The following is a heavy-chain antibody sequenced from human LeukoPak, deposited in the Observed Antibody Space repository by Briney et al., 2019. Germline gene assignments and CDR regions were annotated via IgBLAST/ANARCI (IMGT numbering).Heavy chain of an antibody. CDR3: ARVSIAVAGPRDYNWFDP. J-gene: IGHJ5*02. CDR2: IYHSGST. V-gene: IGHV4-59*01. D-gene: IGHD6-19*01. Sequence: PSETLSLTCTVSGGSISSYYWSWIRQPPGKGLDWIGNIYHSGSTNYNPSLKSRVTISVDTSKNQFSLNLNSVTAADTAVYYCARVSIAVAGPRDYNWFDPWGQGTLVTVSS. CDR1: GGSISSYY.